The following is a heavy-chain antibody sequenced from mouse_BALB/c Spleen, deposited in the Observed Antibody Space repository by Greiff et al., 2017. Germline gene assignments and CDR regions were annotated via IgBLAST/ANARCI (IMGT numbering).Heavy chain of an antibody. J-gene: IGHJ4*01. CDR3: ARSGTARGYAMDY. CDR2: ISSGSSTI. Sequence: EVKLVESGGGLVQPGGSRKLSCAASGFTFSSFGMHWVRQAPEKGLEWVAYISSGSSTIYYADTVKGRFTSSRDNPKNTLFLQMTSLRSEDTAMYYCARSGTARGYAMDYWGQGTSVTVSS. CDR1: GFTFSSFG. V-gene: IGHV5-17*02. D-gene: IGHD3-2*01.